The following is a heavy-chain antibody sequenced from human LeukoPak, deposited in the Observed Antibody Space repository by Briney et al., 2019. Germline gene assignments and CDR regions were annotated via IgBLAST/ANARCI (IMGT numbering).Heavy chain of an antibody. D-gene: IGHD1-14*01. CDR2: INHSGST. CDR1: GGSFSGYY. V-gene: IGHV4-34*01. Sequence: PSETLSLTCAVYGGSFSGYYWSWIRQPPGKGLEWIGEINHSGSTNYNPSLKSRATISVDTSKNQFSLKLSSVTAADTAVYYCARKGRTPYYLHYMDVWGKGTTVTVSS. J-gene: IGHJ6*03. CDR3: ARKGRTPYYLHYMDV.